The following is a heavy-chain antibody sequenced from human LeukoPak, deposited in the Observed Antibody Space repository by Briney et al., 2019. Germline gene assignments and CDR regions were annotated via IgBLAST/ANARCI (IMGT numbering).Heavy chain of an antibody. J-gene: IGHJ4*02. Sequence: GGSLRLSCAASGFTFSNAWMSWVRQAPGKGLEWVSVISAGGGDTYNADSVKGRFTISRDNSKNTLYLQMNSLRAEDTALYYCTKFRSGSYVDYFDYWGQGTLVTVSS. CDR1: GFTFSNAW. CDR3: TKFRSGSYVDYFDY. D-gene: IGHD3-10*01. V-gene: IGHV3-23*01. CDR2: ISAGGGDT.